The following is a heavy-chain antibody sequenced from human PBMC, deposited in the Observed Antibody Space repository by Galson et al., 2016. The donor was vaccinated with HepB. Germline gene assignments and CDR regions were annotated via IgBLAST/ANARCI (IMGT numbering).Heavy chain of an antibody. CDR1: GFTSSDFY. J-gene: IGHJ4*02. CDR2: ISGSGSDT. CDR3: ARVGSLAGSGTYDY. Sequence: SLRLSCAVSGFTSSDFYMSWLRQAPGKGLEWLSYISGSGSDTIYADSLKGRFTISRDNAENSLFLQIHSLGVEDTAVYYCARVGSLAGSGTYDYWGQGTLVTVSS. V-gene: IGHV3-11*06. D-gene: IGHD3-10*01.